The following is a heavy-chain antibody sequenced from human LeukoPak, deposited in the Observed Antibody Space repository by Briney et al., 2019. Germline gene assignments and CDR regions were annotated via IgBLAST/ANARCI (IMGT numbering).Heavy chain of an antibody. V-gene: IGHV1-58*02. CDR3: AADEAVVVVAATYAFDI. Sequence: ASVKVSCKASGFTFTSSAMQWVRQARGQRLEWIGWIVVGSGNANYAQKFQERVTITRDMSTSTAYMELSSLRSEDTAVYYCAADEAVVVVAATYAFDIWGQGTMVTVPS. D-gene: IGHD2-15*01. CDR1: GFTFTSSA. J-gene: IGHJ3*02. CDR2: IVVGSGNA.